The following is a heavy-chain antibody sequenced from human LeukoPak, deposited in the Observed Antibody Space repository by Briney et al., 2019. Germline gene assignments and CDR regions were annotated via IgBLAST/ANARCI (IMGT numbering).Heavy chain of an antibody. CDR2: ISGSGIST. CDR1: GFTFSSYG. CDR3: ARDPGTYGSGVTDAFNI. J-gene: IGHJ3*02. D-gene: IGHD3-10*01. V-gene: IGHV3-23*01. Sequence: GGSLRLSCAASGFTFSSYGMSWVRQAPGKGLEWVPDISGSGISTYYADSVKGRFTISRDNSKNTLYLQMNSLRAEDTAVYYCARDPGTYGSGVTDAFNIWGQGTMVTVSS.